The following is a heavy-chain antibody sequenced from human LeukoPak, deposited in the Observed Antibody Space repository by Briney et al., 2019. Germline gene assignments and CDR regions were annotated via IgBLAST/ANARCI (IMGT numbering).Heavy chain of an antibody. J-gene: IGHJ4*02. V-gene: IGHV3-33*01. CDR3: ARGTADGRDGYNYLFDY. CDR1: GFTFSSYG. D-gene: IGHD5-12*01. Sequence: GGSLRLSCAVSGFTFSSYGMHWVRQAPGKGLEWVAVIWYDGNKKDYADSVKGRFTISRDNSKNTLYLQVDSLRAEDTAVYYCARGTADGRDGYNYLFDYWGQGTLVTVSS. CDR2: IWYDGNKK.